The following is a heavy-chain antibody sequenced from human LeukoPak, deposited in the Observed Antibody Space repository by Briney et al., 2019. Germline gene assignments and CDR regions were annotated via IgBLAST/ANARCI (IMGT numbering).Heavy chain of an antibody. CDR3: ARDGDATSGSFAY. Sequence: GGSLRLSCAVSGFTFSSYWMSWVRQAPGKGLEWVANIKQDGSGKNYVDSLKGRFTISRDNARNSLYLQMKSLRGEDTAVYYCARDGDATSGSFAYWGQGTLVTVSS. CDR2: IKQDGSGK. CDR1: GFTFSSYW. J-gene: IGHJ4*02. D-gene: IGHD3-22*01. V-gene: IGHV3-7*01.